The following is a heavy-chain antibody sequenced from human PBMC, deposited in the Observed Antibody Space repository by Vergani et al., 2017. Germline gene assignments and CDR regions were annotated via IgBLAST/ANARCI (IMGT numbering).Heavy chain of an antibody. CDR2: IYYSGST. D-gene: IGHD7-27*01. J-gene: IGHJ6*02. CDR1: GGSISSGGYY. V-gene: IGHV4-31*03. CDR3: ARELGLRLDYYYGMDV. Sequence: QVQLQESGPGLVKPSQTLSLTCTVSGGSISSGGYYWSWIRQHPGKGLEWIGYIYYSGSTYYNPSLKSRVTISVDTSKNQFSLKLSSVTAADTAVYYCARELGLRLDYYYGMDVWGQGTTVTVSS.